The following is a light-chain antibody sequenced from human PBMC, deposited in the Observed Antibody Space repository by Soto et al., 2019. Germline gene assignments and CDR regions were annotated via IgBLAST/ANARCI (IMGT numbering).Light chain of an antibody. V-gene: IGKV3-15*01. CDR1: QSVSSN. Sequence: ETVMTQSPATLSVSPGERATLSCRASQSVSSNLAWYQQKPGQAPRLLVYAASTRATGIPARFSGSGSGTEFTLTISSLQSEDLAVYNCQQYNNWPRTFGQGTKVEIK. CDR2: AAS. J-gene: IGKJ1*01. CDR3: QQYNNWPRT.